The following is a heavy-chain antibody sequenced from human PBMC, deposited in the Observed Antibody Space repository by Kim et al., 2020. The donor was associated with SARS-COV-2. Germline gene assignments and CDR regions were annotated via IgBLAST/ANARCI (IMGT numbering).Heavy chain of an antibody. CDR3: AVTGDGPPVGY. Sequence: KYYAGSVKGRYTISRDSSKNTLYLQMDSLSAEDTAVYYCAVTGDGPPVGYWGKGTLVTDSS. D-gene: IGHD7-27*01. V-gene: IGHV3-30*02. CDR2: K. J-gene: IGHJ4*02.